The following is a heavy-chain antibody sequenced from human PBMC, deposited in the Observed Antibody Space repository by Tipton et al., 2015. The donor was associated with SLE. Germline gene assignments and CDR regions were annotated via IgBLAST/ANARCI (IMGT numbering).Heavy chain of an antibody. Sequence: TLSLTCAVYGGSFSGYYWSWIRQPPGKGLEWIGEINHSGSTNYNPSLKSRVTISVDTSKNQFSLKLSSVTAADTAVYYCASLSSSYYSYGMDVWGQGTTVTVSS. D-gene: IGHD6-6*01. CDR1: GGSFSGYY. CDR2: INHSGST. V-gene: IGHV4-34*01. J-gene: IGHJ6*02. CDR3: ASLSSSYYSYGMDV.